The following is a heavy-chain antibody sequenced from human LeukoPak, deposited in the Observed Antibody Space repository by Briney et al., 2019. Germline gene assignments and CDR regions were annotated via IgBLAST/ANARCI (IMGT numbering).Heavy chain of an antibody. V-gene: IGHV1-18*04. J-gene: IGHJ4*02. CDR2: ISAYNGNT. CDR3: ASGQYSSGWYVDY. Sequence: ASVKVSCKSSGYTFTIYGNSWVRLAPAQGLEVMGWISAYNGNTNYAQKLQGRVTMTTDTSTSTAYMELRSLRSDDTAVYYCASGQYSSGWYVDYYGQGKLVTVS. CDR1: GYTFTIYG. D-gene: IGHD6-19*01.